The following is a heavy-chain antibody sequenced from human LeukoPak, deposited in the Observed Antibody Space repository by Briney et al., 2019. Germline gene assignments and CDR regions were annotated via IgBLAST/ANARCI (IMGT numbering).Heavy chain of an antibody. D-gene: IGHD3-3*01. CDR2: IYDSGST. J-gene: IGHJ4*02. CDR3: ARVSIFGVVFSA. Sequence: SETLSPTCTVSGYSISSGYYWGWIRQAPGKGLEWIGSIYDSGSTYYNPSLQSRVTISVDTSKDQFSLRLSSVTAADTAVYYCARVSIFGVVFSAWGQGTLVTVSS. CDR1: GYSISSGYY. V-gene: IGHV4-38-2*02.